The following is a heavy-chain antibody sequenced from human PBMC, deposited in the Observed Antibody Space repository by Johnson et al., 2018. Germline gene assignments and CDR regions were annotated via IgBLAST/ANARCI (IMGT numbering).Heavy chain of an antibody. CDR1: GFTFDDYP. J-gene: IGHJ6*03. CDR3: AKGSGAGYYYYMDV. Sequence: VQLGQSGGGLVQPGRSLRLFCAASGFTFDDYPMPWVRQAPGQGLEWVSAISWDSYSLGYADSVKGLFTISRENAENSLYLQMNSLRAEATALYYCAKGSGAGYYYYMDVWGNGTTVTVSS. V-gene: IGHV3-9*01. D-gene: IGHD3-9*01. CDR2: ISWDSYSL.